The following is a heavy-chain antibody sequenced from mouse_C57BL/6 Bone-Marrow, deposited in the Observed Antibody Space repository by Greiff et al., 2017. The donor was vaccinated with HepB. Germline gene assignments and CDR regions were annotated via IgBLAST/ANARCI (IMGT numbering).Heavy chain of an antibody. J-gene: IGHJ3*01. CDR2: IHPNSGST. D-gene: IGHD2-10*01. CDR1: GYTFTSYW. Sequence: VQLQHPGAELVKPGASVKLSCKASGYTFTSYWMHWVKQRPGQGLEWIGMIHPNSGSTNYNEKFKSKATLTVDKSSSTAYMQLSSLTSEDSAVYYCARGGFLLAWFAYWGQGTLVTVSA. V-gene: IGHV1-64*01. CDR3: ARGGFLLAWFAY.